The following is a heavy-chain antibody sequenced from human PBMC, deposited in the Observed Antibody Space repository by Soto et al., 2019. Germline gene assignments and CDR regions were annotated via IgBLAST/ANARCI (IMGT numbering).Heavy chain of an antibody. D-gene: IGHD5-12*01. CDR2: IYYSGST. CDR1: GGSISSSSYY. CDR3: ARGGRYSGYDYEEGLDY. Sequence: SETLSLTCTVSGGSISSSSYYWSWIRQPPGKGLEWIGYIYYSGSTNYNPSLKSRVTISVDTSKNQFSLKLSSVTAADTAVYYCARGGRYSGYDYEEGLDYWGQGTLVTVSS. V-gene: IGHV4-61*01. J-gene: IGHJ4*02.